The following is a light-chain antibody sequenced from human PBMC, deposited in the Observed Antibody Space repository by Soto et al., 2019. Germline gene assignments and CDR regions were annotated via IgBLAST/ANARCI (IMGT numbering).Light chain of an antibody. CDR1: QGISSY. CDR3: QQYYSYPLT. J-gene: IGKJ4*01. V-gene: IGKV1-8*01. Sequence: AIRMTQSPSSFSASTGDRVTITCRASQGISSYLAWYQQKPGKAPKLLIYAASTLQSAVTSRFSGSGSGTDFTLAISCLQSEDFATYYCQQYYSYPLTFGGGTKVEIK. CDR2: AAS.